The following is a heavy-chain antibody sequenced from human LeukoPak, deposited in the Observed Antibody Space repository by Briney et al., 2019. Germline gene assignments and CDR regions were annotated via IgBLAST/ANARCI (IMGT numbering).Heavy chain of an antibody. CDR2: TSDRGDYT. Sequence: GGSLRLSCAASGFTFTSYSMSWVRQAPGKGLEWVSGTSDRGDYTYYADSVKGRFTTSRDSSKNTLFLQMNSLRAEDTALYFCARKAQYNGHYPLDYWGQGTLVTVSS. CDR3: ARKAQYNGHYPLDY. J-gene: IGHJ4*02. V-gene: IGHV3-23*01. CDR1: GFTFTSYS. D-gene: IGHD1-7*01.